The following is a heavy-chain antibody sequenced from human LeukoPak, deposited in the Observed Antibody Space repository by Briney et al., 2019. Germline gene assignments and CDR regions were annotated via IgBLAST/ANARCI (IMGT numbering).Heavy chain of an antibody. CDR3: ARSSSGELPLDY. CDR2: INPNSGGT. D-gene: IGHD1-26*01. V-gene: IGHV1-2*02. CDR1: GYTFTGYY. Sequence: ASVKVSCKASGYTFTGYYMHWVRQAPGQGLEWMGWINPNSGGTSYAQKFQGRVTMTRDTSISTAYMELSRLRSDDTAVYYCARSSSGELPLDYWGQGTLVTVSS. J-gene: IGHJ4*02.